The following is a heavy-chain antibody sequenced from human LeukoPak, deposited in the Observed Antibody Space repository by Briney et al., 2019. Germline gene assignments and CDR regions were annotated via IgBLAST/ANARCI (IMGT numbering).Heavy chain of an antibody. D-gene: IGHD3-3*01. CDR2: IYHSGST. J-gene: IGHJ6*02. CDR1: GGSISSSNW. V-gene: IGHV4-4*02. CDR3: ARESIFGVIRYGMDV. Sequence: SETLSLTCAVSGGSISSSNWWSWVRQPPGKGLEWIGEIYHSGSTNCNPSLKSRVTISVDKSKNQFSLKLSSVTAADTAVYYCARESIFGVIRYGMDVWGQGTTVTVSS.